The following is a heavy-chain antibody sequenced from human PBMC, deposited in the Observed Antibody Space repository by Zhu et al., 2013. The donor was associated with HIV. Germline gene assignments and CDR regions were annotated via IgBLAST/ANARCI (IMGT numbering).Heavy chain of an antibody. CDR3: VRDRLQCDY. CDR1: GFSFDSYG. V-gene: IGHV3-33*01. Sequence: QVQLVESGGGVVQPGRSLRLSCEASGFSFDSYGMNWVRQAPGKGLEWVAVIWFDGTNIQYADSVKGRFTISRDNMKNTLYLQMDSLRVEDTAVYFCVRDRLQCDYWGPEPWSPSPQ. CDR2: IWFDGTNI. J-gene: IGHJ4*01. D-gene: IGHD6-25*01.